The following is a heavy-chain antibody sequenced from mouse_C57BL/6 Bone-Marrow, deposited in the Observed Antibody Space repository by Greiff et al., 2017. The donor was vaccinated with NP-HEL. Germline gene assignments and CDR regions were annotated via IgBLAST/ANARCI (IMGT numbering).Heavy chain of an antibody. CDR1: GYTFTDYN. V-gene: IGHV1-22*01. D-gene: IGHD2-10*01. CDR2: INPNNGGT. J-gene: IGHJ4*01. Sequence: EVQLQQSGPELVKPGASVKMSCKASGYTFTDYNMHWVKQSHGKSLEWIGYINPNNGGTSYNQKFKGKATLTVNKSSSTAYMELRSLTSEDSAVYYCARSLLDDYYAMDYWGQGTSVTVSS. CDR3: ARSLLDDYYAMDY.